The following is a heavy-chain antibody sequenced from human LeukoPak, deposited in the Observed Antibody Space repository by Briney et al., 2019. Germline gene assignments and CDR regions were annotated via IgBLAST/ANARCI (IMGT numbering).Heavy chain of an antibody. CDR2: ISGSGGST. J-gene: IGHJ6*03. CDR1: GFTLSSYA. D-gene: IGHD3-16*02. Sequence: PGGSLRLSCAASGFTLSSYAMSWVRQAPGKGLEWVSAISGSGGSTYYADSVKGRFTISRDNSKNTLYLQMNSLRAEDTAVYYCANFHGPPQSWYYYYYMDVWGKGTTVTVSS. V-gene: IGHV3-23*01. CDR3: ANFHGPPQSWYYYYYMDV.